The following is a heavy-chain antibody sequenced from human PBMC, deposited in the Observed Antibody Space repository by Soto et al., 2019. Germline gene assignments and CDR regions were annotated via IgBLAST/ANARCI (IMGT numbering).Heavy chain of an antibody. CDR3: ARDFYDSSGYYYFEYFQH. CDR1: GFTFSSYG. CDR2: IWYDGSNK. J-gene: IGHJ1*01. Sequence: GGSLRLSCAASGFTFSSYGMHWVRQAPGKGLEWVAVIWYDGSNKYYADSVKGRFTISRDNSKNTLYLQMNSLRAEDTAVYYCARDFYDSSGYYYFEYFQHWGQGTLVTVSS. V-gene: IGHV3-33*01. D-gene: IGHD3-22*01.